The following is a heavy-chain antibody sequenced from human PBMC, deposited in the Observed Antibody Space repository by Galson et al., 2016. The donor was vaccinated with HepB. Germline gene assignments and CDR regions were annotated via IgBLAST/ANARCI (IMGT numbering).Heavy chain of an antibody. V-gene: IGHV4-39*01. J-gene: IGHJ5*02. D-gene: IGHD6-13*01. CDR3: ARHRSIAAAGGFDP. CDR1: GGSISSSSYY. Sequence: SETLSLTCTVSGGSISSSSYYWGWIRQPPGKGLEWIGSIYYSGSTYYNPSLKSRVTISVDTSKNQFSLKLSSVTAADTAVYYCARHRSIAAAGGFDPWGQGTLVTVSP. CDR2: IYYSGST.